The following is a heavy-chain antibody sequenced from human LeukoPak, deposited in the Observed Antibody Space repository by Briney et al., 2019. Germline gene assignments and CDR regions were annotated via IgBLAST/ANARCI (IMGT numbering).Heavy chain of an antibody. J-gene: IGHJ4*02. CDR1: GGSISSYY. Sequence: SETLSLTCTVSGGSISSYYWSWIRRPPGKGLEWIGYIYYSGSTNYNPSLKSRVTISVDTSKNQFSLKLSSVTAADTAVYYCARAAIEYYYGSGSYYTFLGYFDYWGQGTLVTVSS. D-gene: IGHD3-10*01. CDR2: IYYSGST. V-gene: IGHV4-59*01. CDR3: ARAAIEYYYGSGSYYTFLGYFDY.